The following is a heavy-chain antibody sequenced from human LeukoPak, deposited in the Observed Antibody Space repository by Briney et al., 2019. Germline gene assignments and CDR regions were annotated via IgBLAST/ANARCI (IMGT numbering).Heavy chain of an antibody. CDR1: GFTFSSYG. J-gene: IGHJ6*03. D-gene: IGHD2-8*01. CDR3: AKDRCSNGIGCYYYYMDV. Sequence: GGSLRLSCAASGFTFSSYGMHWVRQAPGKGLEWVAYIQYDGSNEQYADPVKGRFSISRDSSENILYLQMNSLRAEDTTIYYCAKDRCSNGIGCYYYYMDVWGKGTTVTISS. CDR2: IQYDGSNE. V-gene: IGHV3-30*02.